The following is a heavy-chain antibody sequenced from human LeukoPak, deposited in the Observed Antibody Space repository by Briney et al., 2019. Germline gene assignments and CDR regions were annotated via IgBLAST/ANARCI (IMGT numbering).Heavy chain of an antibody. D-gene: IGHD2-15*01. CDR3: AKDQRGYCSGGTCSFDY. J-gene: IGHJ4*02. Sequence: GGSLRLSCAASGFTFSSYAMSWVRQAPGKGREWVSAISGSGGSTYYADSVKGRFTISRDNSKNTLYLQMNSLRAEDTAVYYCAKDQRGYCSGGTCSFDYWGQGTLVTVSS. V-gene: IGHV3-23*01. CDR2: ISGSGGST. CDR1: GFTFSSYA.